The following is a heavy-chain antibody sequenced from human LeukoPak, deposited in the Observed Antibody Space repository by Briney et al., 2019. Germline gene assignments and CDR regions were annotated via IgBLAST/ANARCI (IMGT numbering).Heavy chain of an antibody. V-gene: IGHV5-51*01. D-gene: IGHD5-18*01. CDR1: GYTFTNYW. CDR3: AKSYSYGSYFDY. J-gene: IGHJ4*02. Sequence: ESLKISCEASGYTFTNYWIGWVRQMPGKGPEWMGIIYPGDSDTRYRPSFQGQVTISADKSISTAYLQWSSLKASDTAMYYCAKSYSYGSYFDYWGQGTLVTVSS. CDR2: IYPGDSDT.